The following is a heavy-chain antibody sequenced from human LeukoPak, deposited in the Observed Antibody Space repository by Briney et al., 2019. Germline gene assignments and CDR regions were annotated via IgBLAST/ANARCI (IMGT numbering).Heavy chain of an antibody. CDR2: ISSSGSTI. J-gene: IGHJ5*02. V-gene: IGHV3-48*03. Sequence: GGSLRLSCAASGFTFSSYEMNWVRQAPGKGLEWVSYISSSGSTIYYADSVKGRFTISRDNAKNSLYLQMNSLRAEDTAVYYCVGLVQLRYFDWFEGAWGQGTLVTVSS. CDR3: VGLVQLRYFDWFEGA. CDR1: GFTFSSYE. D-gene: IGHD3-9*01.